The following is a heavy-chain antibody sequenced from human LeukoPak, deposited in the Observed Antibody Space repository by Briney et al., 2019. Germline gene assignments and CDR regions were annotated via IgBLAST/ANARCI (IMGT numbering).Heavy chain of an antibody. V-gene: IGHV4-59*12. CDR3: ARVLIIPGIAAAGLYYYGMDV. CDR2: IYYSGST. Sequence: SETLSLTCTVSGGSISSYYWSWIRQPPGKGLEWIGYIYYSGSTNYNPSLKSRVTISVDTSKNQFSLKLSSVTAADTAVYYCARVLIIPGIAAAGLYYYGMDVWGQGTTVTVSS. CDR1: GGSISSYY. D-gene: IGHD6-13*01. J-gene: IGHJ6*02.